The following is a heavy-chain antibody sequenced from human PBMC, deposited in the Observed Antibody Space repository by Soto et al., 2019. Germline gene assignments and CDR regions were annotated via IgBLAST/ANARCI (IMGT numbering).Heavy chain of an antibody. CDR1: GGTFSSYA. D-gene: IGHD2-15*01. Sequence: QVQLVQSGAEVKKPGSSVKVSCKASGGTFSSYAISWVRQAPGQGLEWMGGIIPIFGTANYAQKFQGRVTITADKSTSTAYMELSRLRAEDKAVYYCARARYCSGGSCRGWFDPLGQGTLVTVSS. CDR3: ARARYCSGGSCRGWFDP. V-gene: IGHV1-69*06. CDR2: IIPIFGTA. J-gene: IGHJ5*02.